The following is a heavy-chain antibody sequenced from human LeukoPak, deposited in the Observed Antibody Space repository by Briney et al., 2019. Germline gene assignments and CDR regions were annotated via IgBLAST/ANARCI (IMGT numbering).Heavy chain of an antibody. V-gene: IGHV4-4*07. D-gene: IGHD3-10*01. CDR2: SHISGST. CDR3: ARALSYYYMDV. Sequence: SETLSLTCTVSGGSISSYYWNWIRQPAGKGLEWIGRSHISGSTNYNPSLKSRVTMSVDTSKNQFSLKLSSVTAADTAVYYCARALSYYYMDVWGKGTTVTVSS. CDR1: GGSISSYY. J-gene: IGHJ6*03.